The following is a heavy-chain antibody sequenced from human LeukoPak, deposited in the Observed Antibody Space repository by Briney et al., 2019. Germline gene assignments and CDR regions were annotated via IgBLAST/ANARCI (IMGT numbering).Heavy chain of an antibody. CDR1: GGSTSSYY. V-gene: IGHV4-59*01. D-gene: IGHD3-3*01. CDR3: ASRSSIWSGYQDTLYYFDS. Sequence: PSETLSLTCTGSGGSTSSYYWSWIRHPPGKRLEWIGHIYYRGSTNSNPSPKSRDSISVNTSKNQFSLKLSSVTAADTSVYYCASRSSIWSGYQDTLYYFDSWGQGTLVTVSS. J-gene: IGHJ4*02. CDR2: IYYRGST.